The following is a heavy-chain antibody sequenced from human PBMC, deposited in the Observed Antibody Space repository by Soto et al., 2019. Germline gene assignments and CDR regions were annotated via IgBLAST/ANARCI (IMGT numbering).Heavy chain of an antibody. V-gene: IGHV4-59*08. Sequence: SETLSLTCTVSGGSISSYYWSWIRQPPGKGLEWIGYIYYSGSTNYNPSLKSRVTISVDTSKNQFSLKLSSVTAADTAVYYCARRRAKWLVYDAFDIWGQGXMVTVSS. CDR3: ARRRAKWLVYDAFDI. CDR2: IYYSGST. CDR1: GGSISSYY. D-gene: IGHD6-19*01. J-gene: IGHJ3*02.